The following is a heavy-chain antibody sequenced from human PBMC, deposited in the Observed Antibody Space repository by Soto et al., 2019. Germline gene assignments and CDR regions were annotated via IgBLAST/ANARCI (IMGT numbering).Heavy chain of an antibody. J-gene: IGHJ6*02. D-gene: IGHD3-3*01. CDR3: ARIKIFGVVIGAYYYYGMEV. CDR1: GGSISSSSYY. V-gene: IGHV4-39*01. CDR2: IYYSGST. Sequence: SETLSLTCTVSGGSISSSSYYWGWIRKPPGKGLEWIGSIYYSGSTYYNPSLKSRVTISVDTSKNQFSLKLSSVTAADTAVYYCARIKIFGVVIGAYYYYGMEVWGQGTTVTVSS.